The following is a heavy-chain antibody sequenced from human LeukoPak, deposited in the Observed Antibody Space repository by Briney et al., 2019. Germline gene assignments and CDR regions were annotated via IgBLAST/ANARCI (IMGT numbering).Heavy chain of an antibody. V-gene: IGHV3-30*03. CDR2: ISYDGSNK. CDR3: ARALGSSSWYDDY. D-gene: IGHD6-13*01. J-gene: IGHJ4*02. CDR1: GFTFSSYG. Sequence: PGGSLRLSCAASGFTFSSYGMHWVRQAPGKGLEWVAVISYDGSNKYYADSVKGRFTISRDNAKNSLYLQMNSLRAEDTAVYYCARALGSSSWYDDYWGQGTLVTVSS.